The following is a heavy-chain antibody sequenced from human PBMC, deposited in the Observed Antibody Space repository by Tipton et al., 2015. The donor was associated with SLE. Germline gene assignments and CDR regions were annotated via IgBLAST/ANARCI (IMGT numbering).Heavy chain of an antibody. Sequence: RSLRLSCAASGFTFSSYGMHWVRQAPGKGLEWVAVIWYDGSNKYYADSVKGRFTISRDNSKNTLYLQMNSLRAEDTAVYYCAKDTSFRYSSGWYPNWYFDLWGRGTLVTVSS. V-gene: IGHV3-33*06. CDR2: IWYDGSNK. CDR3: AKDTSFRYSSGWYPNWYFDL. J-gene: IGHJ2*01. D-gene: IGHD6-19*01. CDR1: GFTFSSYG.